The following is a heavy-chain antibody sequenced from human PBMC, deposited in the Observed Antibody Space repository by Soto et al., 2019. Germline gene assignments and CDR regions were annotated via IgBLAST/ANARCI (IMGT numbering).Heavy chain of an antibody. D-gene: IGHD3-22*01. J-gene: IGHJ5*02. CDR1: GFTFSSYS. V-gene: IGHV3-21*01. CDR3: ARALYYYDSRGYYSP. Sequence: PGGSLRLSCAASGFTFSSYSMNWVRQAPGKGLEWVSSISSSSSYIYYADSVKGRFTISRDNAKNSLYLQMNSLRAEDTAVYYCARALYYYDSRGYYSPWGQGTLVTVSS. CDR2: ISSSSSYI.